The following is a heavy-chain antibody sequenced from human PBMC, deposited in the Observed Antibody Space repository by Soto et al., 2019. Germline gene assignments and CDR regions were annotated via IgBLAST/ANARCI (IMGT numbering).Heavy chain of an antibody. J-gene: IGHJ4*02. CDR2: ISGSGGST. D-gene: IGHD3-9*01. Sequence: GGSLRLSCAASGFTFSSYAMSWVRQAPGKGLEWVSAISGSGGSTYYANSVKGRFTISRDNSKNTLYLQMNSLRAEDTAVYYCAKELDYDILTGYNYWGQGTLVTVSS. V-gene: IGHV3-23*01. CDR1: GFTFSSYA. CDR3: AKELDYDILTGYNY.